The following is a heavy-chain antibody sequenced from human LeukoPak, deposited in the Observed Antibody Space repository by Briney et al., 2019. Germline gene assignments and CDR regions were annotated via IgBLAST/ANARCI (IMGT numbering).Heavy chain of an antibody. Sequence: PSETLSLTCTVSGGSISSGSYYWSWIRQPAGKGLEWIGHIYTSGSTNYNPSLKSRVTISVDTSKNQFSLKLSSVTAADTAVYYCAREGGGYNLFDYWGQGTLVTVSS. CDR2: IYTSGST. D-gene: IGHD5-24*01. CDR1: GGSISSGSYY. CDR3: AREGGGYNLFDY. V-gene: IGHV4-61*09. J-gene: IGHJ4*02.